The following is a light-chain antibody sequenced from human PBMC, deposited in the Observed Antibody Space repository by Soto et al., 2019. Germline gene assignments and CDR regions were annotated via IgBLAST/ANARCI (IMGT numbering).Light chain of an antibody. CDR2: EGS. Sequence: QSALTQPASVSGSPGQSITISCTGSSSDVGRYNIVSWYQQHPGKAPKLMIYEGSQRPSGVSDRFSGSKSGNTASLTISGLQAYDEADYYCCSYAGDRDLIFGGGTKVTVL. CDR1: SSDVGRYNI. CDR3: CSYAGDRDLI. J-gene: IGLJ2*01. V-gene: IGLV2-23*01.